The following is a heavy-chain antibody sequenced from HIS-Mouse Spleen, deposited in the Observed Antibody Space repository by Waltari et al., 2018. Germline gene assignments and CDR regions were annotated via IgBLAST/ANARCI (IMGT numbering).Heavy chain of an antibody. D-gene: IGHD4-17*01. CDR3: ARVRATTVNDY. J-gene: IGHJ4*02. CDR1: VFTFTSYW. V-gene: IGHV3-74*01. Sequence: EVQLVESGGGLVQPGGSLRLSCAASVFTFTSYWQHWVRQAPGKGLVWVSRINSDGSSTSYADSVKGRFTISRDNAKNTLYLQMNSLRAEDTAVYYCARVRATTVNDYWGQGTLVTVSS. CDR2: INSDGSST.